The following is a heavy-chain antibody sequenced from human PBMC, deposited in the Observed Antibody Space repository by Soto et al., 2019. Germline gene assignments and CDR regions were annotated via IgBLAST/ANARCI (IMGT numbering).Heavy chain of an antibody. CDR3: ARDPRGLGRIWNLGELSLSPDYYYYYYMDV. J-gene: IGHJ6*03. Sequence: GGSLRLSCAASGFTFSSYGMHWVRQAPGKGLEWVAVIWYDGSNKYYADSVKGRFTISRDNSKNTLYLQMNSLRAEDTAVYYCARDPRGLGRIWNLGELSLSPDYYYYYYMDVWGKGTTVTVSS. D-gene: IGHD3-16*02. CDR2: IWYDGSNK. V-gene: IGHV3-33*01. CDR1: GFTFSSYG.